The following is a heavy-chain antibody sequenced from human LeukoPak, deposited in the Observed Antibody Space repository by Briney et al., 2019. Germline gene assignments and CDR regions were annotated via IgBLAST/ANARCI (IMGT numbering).Heavy chain of an antibody. Sequence: PSETLSLTCTVSGYSISSGYYWGWIRQPPGKGLEWIGSIYHSGSTYYNPSLKSRVTISVDTSKNQFSLKLSSVTAADTAVYYCARTHSSSWYDAYYYYYMDVWGKGTTVTVSS. CDR3: ARTHSSSWYDAYYYYYMDV. D-gene: IGHD6-13*01. CDR1: GYSISSGYY. J-gene: IGHJ6*03. V-gene: IGHV4-38-2*02. CDR2: IYHSGST.